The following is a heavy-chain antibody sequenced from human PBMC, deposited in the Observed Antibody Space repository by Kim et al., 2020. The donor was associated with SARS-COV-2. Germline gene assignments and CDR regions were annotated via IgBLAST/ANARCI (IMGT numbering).Heavy chain of an antibody. D-gene: IGHD3-9*01. J-gene: IGHJ4*02. Sequence: GRFTSSRDNAKNSLYLPMNSLRAEDTAVYYCAREGAKLRYFAWLSTGLDYWGQGTLVTVSS. CDR3: AREGAKLRYFAWLSTGLDY. V-gene: IGHV3-11*06.